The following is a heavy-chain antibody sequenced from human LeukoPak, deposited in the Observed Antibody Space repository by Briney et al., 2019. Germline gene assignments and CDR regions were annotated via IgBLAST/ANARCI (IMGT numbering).Heavy chain of an antibody. CDR3: ARQAIAVAGFDAFDI. Sequence: PSQTLSLTCTVSGGSISSGDYYWSWIRQPPGKGLEWIGYIYYSGSTYYNPSLKSRVTISVDTSKNQFSLKLSSVTAADTAVYYCARQAIAVAGFDAFDIWGQGTMVTVSS. D-gene: IGHD6-19*01. CDR2: IYYSGST. J-gene: IGHJ3*02. V-gene: IGHV4-30-4*01. CDR1: GGSISSGDYY.